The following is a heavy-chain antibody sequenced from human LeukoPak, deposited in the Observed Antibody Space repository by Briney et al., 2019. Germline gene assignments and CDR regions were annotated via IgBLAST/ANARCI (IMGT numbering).Heavy chain of an antibody. J-gene: IGHJ6*02. CDR1: GYTFTSYD. V-gene: IGHV1-8*01. Sequence: ASVKVSCKASGYTFTSYDINWVRQATGQGLEWMGWMNPNSGNTGYAQKFQGRVTMTRNTSISTAYMELSSLRSEDTAVYYCASKTYYDFWSGYYTEYYYYGMDVWGQGTTVTVSS. D-gene: IGHD3-3*01. CDR2: MNPNSGNT. CDR3: ASKTYYDFWSGYYTEYYYYGMDV.